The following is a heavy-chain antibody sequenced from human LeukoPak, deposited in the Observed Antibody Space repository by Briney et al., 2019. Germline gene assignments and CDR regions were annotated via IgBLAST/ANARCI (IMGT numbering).Heavy chain of an antibody. CDR3: ARELGKPFDY. CDR2: IYSGGST. D-gene: IGHD3-3*02. J-gene: IGHJ4*02. CDR1: GFTFSSYA. V-gene: IGHV3-53*01. Sequence: GGSLRLSCAASGFTFSSYAMSWVRQAPGKGLEWVSIIYSGGSTYYADSVKGRFTISRDNSKNTLYLQMNSLRAEDTAVYYCARELGKPFDYWGQGTLVTVSS.